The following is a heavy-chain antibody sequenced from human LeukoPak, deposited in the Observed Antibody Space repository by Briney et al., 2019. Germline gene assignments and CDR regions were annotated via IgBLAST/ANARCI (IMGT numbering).Heavy chain of an antibody. CDR1: GGSISSSSYY. CDR3: ARGPAVITTRYFDY. CDR2: IYYSGST. J-gene: IGHJ4*02. D-gene: IGHD3-16*01. V-gene: IGHV4-39*01. Sequence: SETLSLTCTVSGGSISSSSYYWGWIRQPPGKGLEWIGSIYYSGSTCYNPSLKSRVSISVDTSKNQFSLKLSSVTAADTAVYYCARGPAVITTRYFDYWGQGTLVTVSS.